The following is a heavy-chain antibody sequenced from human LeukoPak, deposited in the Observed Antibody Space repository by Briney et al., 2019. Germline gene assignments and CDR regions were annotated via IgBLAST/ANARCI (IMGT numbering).Heavy chain of an antibody. CDR2: ISSSSYI. CDR3: ARTDTREGYDYVWGSYRSDDAFDI. J-gene: IGHJ3*02. V-gene: IGHV3-21*01. D-gene: IGHD3-16*02. Sequence: NPGGSLRLSCAASGFTFSSYSMNWVRQAPGKGLEWVSSISSSSYIYYADSVKGRFTISRDNAKNSLYLQMNSLRAEDTAVYYCARTDTREGYDYVWGSYRSDDAFDIWGQGTMVTVSS. CDR1: GFTFSSYS.